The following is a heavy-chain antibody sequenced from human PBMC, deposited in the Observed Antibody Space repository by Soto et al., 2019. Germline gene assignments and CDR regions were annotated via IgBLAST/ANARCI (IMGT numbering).Heavy chain of an antibody. CDR3: AKDTYYHDTTGYYVFDY. J-gene: IGHJ4*02. Sequence: GGSLRLSCAASGFTFSSYGMHWVRQAPGKGLEWVAVISYDGNNKHYADSVKGRFTISRDNSKNTVFLQMSSLGAEDTAVYYCAKDTYYHDTTGYYVFDYWGQGTLVTVSS. CDR1: GFTFSSYG. V-gene: IGHV3-30*18. CDR2: ISYDGNNK. D-gene: IGHD3-22*01.